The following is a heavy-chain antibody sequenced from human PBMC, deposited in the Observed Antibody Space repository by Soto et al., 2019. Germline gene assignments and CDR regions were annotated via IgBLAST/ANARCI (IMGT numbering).Heavy chain of an antibody. CDR1: GFTFSSYA. CDR3: AKGPMLVYCTNGVCYSLRPEYYLDY. Sequence: PGGSLRLSCAASGFTFSSYAMSWVRQAPGKGQERVSAISGSGGSTYYADSVKGRFTISRDNSKNTLYLQMNSLRAEDTAVYYCAKGPMLVYCTNGVCYSLRPEYYLDYWGQGTLVTVSS. J-gene: IGHJ4*02. CDR2: ISGSGGST. D-gene: IGHD2-8*01. V-gene: IGHV3-23*01.